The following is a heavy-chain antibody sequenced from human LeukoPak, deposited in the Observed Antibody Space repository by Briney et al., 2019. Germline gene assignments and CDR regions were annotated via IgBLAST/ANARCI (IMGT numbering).Heavy chain of an antibody. CDR1: GYTFSSYG. CDR3: ARRQGTTLNFDY. CDR2: INAYNGNT. D-gene: IGHD1-1*01. J-gene: IGHJ4*02. V-gene: IGHV1-18*01. Sequence: WVKVSCKASGYTFSSYGFSWVRQAPGQGLEWMGWINAYNGNTNYAQNLQGRVTMTTDTSTSPAYMELRSLRSDDTAVYYCARRQGTTLNFDYWGQGTLVTVSS.